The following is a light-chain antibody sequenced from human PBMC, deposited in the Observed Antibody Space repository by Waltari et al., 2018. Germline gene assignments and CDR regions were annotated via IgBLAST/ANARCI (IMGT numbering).Light chain of an antibody. Sequence: DVVLPQSPLSLTVTPGEPASISCRSSQSLLHSKGYNYLDWYLQKPGQSPQLLIYLGSSRASGVPDRFSGSGSGTEFTLQISRVEAEDVGIYYCMQALQSPTFGQGTKVEIK. CDR3: MQALQSPT. CDR2: LGS. J-gene: IGKJ1*01. V-gene: IGKV2-28*01. CDR1: QSLLHSKGYNY.